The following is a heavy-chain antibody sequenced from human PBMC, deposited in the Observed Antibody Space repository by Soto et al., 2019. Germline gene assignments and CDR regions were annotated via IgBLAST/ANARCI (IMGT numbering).Heavy chain of an antibody. CDR3: ARDSGITMVRGVDYYYYGMDV. CDR1: GGSISSGGYY. V-gene: IGHV4-31*03. J-gene: IGHJ6*02. CDR2: IYYSGST. D-gene: IGHD3-10*01. Sequence: LSLTCTVSGGSISSGGYYWSWIRQHPGKGLEWIGYIYYSGSTYYNPSLKSRVTISVDTSKNQFSLKLSSVTAADTAVYYCARDSGITMVRGVDYYYYGMDVWGQGTTVTVSS.